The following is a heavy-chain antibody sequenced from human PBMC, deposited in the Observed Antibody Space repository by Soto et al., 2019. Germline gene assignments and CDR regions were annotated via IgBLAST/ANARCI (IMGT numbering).Heavy chain of an antibody. CDR3: ARDLMMLAYYDSSGNSMDV. CDR1: GGSISSYY. CDR2: IYTSGST. D-gene: IGHD3-22*01. V-gene: IGHV4-4*07. J-gene: IGHJ6*02. Sequence: SETLSLTCTVSGGSISSYYWSWIRQPAGKGLEWIGRIYTSGSTNYNPSLKSRVTMSVDTSKNQFSLKLSSVTAADTAVYYCARDLMMLAYYDSSGNSMDVWGQGTTVTVS.